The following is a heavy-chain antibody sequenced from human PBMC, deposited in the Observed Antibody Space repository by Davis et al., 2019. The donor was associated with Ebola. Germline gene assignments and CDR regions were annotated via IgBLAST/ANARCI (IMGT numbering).Heavy chain of an antibody. J-gene: IGHJ4*01. CDR3: ARDSGYYSHDY. CDR1: GFTFSNFH. Sequence: PGGSLRLSCAASGFTFSNFHIHWVRQTPGKGLVWVARIDPDGTGTNYADSVKGRFTISRDNAKNTLSLQMNSLRVEDTAVYYCARDSGYYSHDYWGHGTLVTVSS. V-gene: IGHV3-74*01. CDR2: IDPDGTGT. D-gene: IGHD5-12*01.